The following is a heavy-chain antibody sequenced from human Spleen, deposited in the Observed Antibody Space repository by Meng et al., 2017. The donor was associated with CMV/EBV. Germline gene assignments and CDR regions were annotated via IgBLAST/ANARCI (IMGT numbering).Heavy chain of an antibody. CDR2: FDPEDGET. D-gene: IGHD3-3*01. J-gene: IGHJ3*02. Sequence: ASVKVSCKVSGYTLTELSIHWVRQAPGKGLEWIGGFDPEDGETIYAQKFQGRVTMTEDTSTDTAYMKLSSLRSEDTAVYYCATSYYDFLVRDGFDIWGQGTMVTVSS. V-gene: IGHV1-24*01. CDR1: GYTLTELS. CDR3: ATSYYDFLVRDGFDI.